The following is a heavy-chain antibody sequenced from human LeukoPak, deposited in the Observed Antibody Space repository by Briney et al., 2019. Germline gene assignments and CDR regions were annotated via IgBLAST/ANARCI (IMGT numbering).Heavy chain of an antibody. Sequence: SETLSLTCTVSGGSISSYYWSWIRQPPGKGLEWIGYIYYSGSTNYNPSLKSRVTISVDTSKNQFSLKLSPVTAADTAVFYCARESRARFGEFNYFDYWGQGTLVTVSS. CDR1: GGSISSYY. CDR3: ARESRARFGEFNYFDY. J-gene: IGHJ4*02. CDR2: IYYSGST. D-gene: IGHD3-10*01. V-gene: IGHV4-59*01.